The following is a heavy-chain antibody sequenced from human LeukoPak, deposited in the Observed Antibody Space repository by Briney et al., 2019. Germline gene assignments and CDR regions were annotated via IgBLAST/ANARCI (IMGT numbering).Heavy chain of an antibody. J-gene: IGHJ4*02. CDR1: GYTFTSYG. CDR3: ARAGSYGSGSSVIFYYFDY. D-gene: IGHD3-10*01. V-gene: IGHV1-18*01. Sequence: ASVKVSCKASGYTFTSYGISWVRQAPGQGLEWMGWISAYNGNTNYAQKLQGRVTMTTDTSTSTAYMELRSLRSDDTAVYYCARAGSYGSGSSVIFYYFDYWGQGTLVTVSS. CDR2: ISAYNGNT.